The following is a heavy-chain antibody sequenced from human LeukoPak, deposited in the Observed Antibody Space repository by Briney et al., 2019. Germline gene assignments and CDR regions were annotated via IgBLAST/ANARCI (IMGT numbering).Heavy chain of an antibody. CDR1: GGSISSYY. D-gene: IGHD3-22*01. CDR3: ARQDGSSGYYYGY. J-gene: IGHJ4*02. Sequence: PSETLSLTCTVSGGSISSYYWSWIRQPPGKGLEWLGYIYYSGSTNYNPSLKSRVTISVDTSKNQFSLKLSSVTAADTAVYYCARQDGSSGYYYGYWGQGTLVTVSS. CDR2: IYYSGST. V-gene: IGHV4-59*08.